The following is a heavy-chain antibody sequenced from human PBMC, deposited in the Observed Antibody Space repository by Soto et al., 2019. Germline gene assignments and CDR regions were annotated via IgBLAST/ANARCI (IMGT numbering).Heavy chain of an antibody. CDR3: ARAVGGRLVSDY. J-gene: IGHJ4*02. D-gene: IGHD3-16*01. CDR2: IYDSGKT. Sequence: PSETLSLTCSVSGGSMNNYYWGWIRQTPEKGLEWIAYIYDSGKTNWNPSLRSRVTISVDTSRNQFSLKMTSMTAADTAVYYCARAVGGRLVSDYWSQGTLVTVSS. CDR1: GGSMNNYY. V-gene: IGHV4-59*01.